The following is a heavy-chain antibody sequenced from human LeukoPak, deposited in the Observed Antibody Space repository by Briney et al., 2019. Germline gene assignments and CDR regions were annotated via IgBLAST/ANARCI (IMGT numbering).Heavy chain of an antibody. CDR1: GGTFSSYA. Sequence: SVKVSCKASGGTFSSYAISWVRQAPGQGLEWMEGIIPIFGTANYAQKFQGRVTITADESTSTAYMELSSLRSEDTAVYYCARVWDIAAAGHYYYGMDVWGQGTTDTVSS. D-gene: IGHD6-13*01. V-gene: IGHV1-69*01. CDR3: ARVWDIAAAGHYYYGMDV. J-gene: IGHJ6*02. CDR2: IIPIFGTA.